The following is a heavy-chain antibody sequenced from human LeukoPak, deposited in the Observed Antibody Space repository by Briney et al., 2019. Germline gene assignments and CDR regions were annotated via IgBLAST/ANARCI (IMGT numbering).Heavy chain of an antibody. Sequence: SETLSLTCAVYGASFSGYYWSWIRQPPGKGLEWIGEINHSGSTNYNPSLKSRVTISVDTSKNQFSLKLSSVTAADTAVYYCARGPGGRKIFGVVITPDNWFDPWGQGTLVTVSS. CDR3: ARGPGGRKIFGVVITPDNWFDP. V-gene: IGHV4-34*01. CDR2: INHSGST. J-gene: IGHJ5*02. D-gene: IGHD3-3*01. CDR1: GASFSGYY.